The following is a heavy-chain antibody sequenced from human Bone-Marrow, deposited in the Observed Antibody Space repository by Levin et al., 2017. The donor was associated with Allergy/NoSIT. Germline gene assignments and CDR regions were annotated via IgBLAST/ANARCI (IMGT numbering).Heavy chain of an antibody. V-gene: IGHV3-33*07. CDR1: GFTFSNNG. CDR3: ARATSGYADY. D-gene: IGHD5-12*01. Sequence: AGGSLRLSCAASGFTFSNNGMYWVRQAPGKGLECVTLIWYDGSNKYYADSVQGRFTVSRDNSQNTLYLQMNSLRVEDTAVYYCARATSGYADYWGQGTLVTVSS. J-gene: IGHJ4*02. CDR2: IWYDGSNK.